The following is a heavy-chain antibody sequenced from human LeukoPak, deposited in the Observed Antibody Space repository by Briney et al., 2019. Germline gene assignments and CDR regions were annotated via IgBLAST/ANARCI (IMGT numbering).Heavy chain of an antibody. CDR2: INPNSGGS. V-gene: IGHV1-2*02. CDR1: GYTFPANY. CDR3: ARVQVSDDNWGFFDY. Sequence: ASVKVSCKASGYTFPANYMHWVRQAPGQGLEWMGWINPNSGGSNCAQKFQGRVTMTRETSISTAYMELSRLSSDDTAVYYCARVQVSDDNWGFFDYWGQGTLITVSS. J-gene: IGHJ4*02. D-gene: IGHD1-1*01.